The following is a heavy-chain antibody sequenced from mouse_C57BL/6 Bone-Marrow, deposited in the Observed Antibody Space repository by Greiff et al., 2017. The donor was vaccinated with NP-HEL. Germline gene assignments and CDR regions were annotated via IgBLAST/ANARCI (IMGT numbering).Heavy chain of an antibody. D-gene: IGHD3-1*01. V-gene: IGHV1-64*01. CDR2: IHPNSGST. CDR1: GYTFTSYW. J-gene: IGHJ4*01. CDR3: ARMGLHYYAKDY. Sequence: QVQLQQPGAELVKPGASVKLSCKASGYTFTSYWMHWVKQRPGQGLEWIGMIHPNSGSTNYNEKFKSKATLTVDKSSSTAYMQLSSLTSEDSAVYYCARMGLHYYAKDYWGQGTSVTVSS.